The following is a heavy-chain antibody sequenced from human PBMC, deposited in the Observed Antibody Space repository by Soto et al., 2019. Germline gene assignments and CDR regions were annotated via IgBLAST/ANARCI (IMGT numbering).Heavy chain of an antibody. D-gene: IGHD1-1*01. Sequence: GESLMIFWEGSRDSFASSWVGGVRQMPGQGREWMGIIYPGDSDTRYSQAFQGPVTISADKSISTAYLQWSSLKPSDTAMHCCARHPPGYPPNWFEPGGKGTLVTVSS. V-gene: IGHV5-51*01. CDR3: ARHPPGYPPNWFEP. J-gene: IGHJ5*02. CDR2: IYPGDSDT. CDR1: RDSFASSW.